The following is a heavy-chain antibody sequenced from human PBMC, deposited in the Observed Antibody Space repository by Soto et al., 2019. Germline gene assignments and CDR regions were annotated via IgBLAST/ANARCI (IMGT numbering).Heavy chain of an antibody. D-gene: IGHD3-10*01. CDR2: TSYSGST. V-gene: IGHV4-31*03. J-gene: IGHJ5*02. CDR1: GGSISSGGYY. CDR3: ARAYYYGSGNYYNGRFAP. Sequence: QVQLQESGPGLVKPSQTLSLTCTVSGGSISSGGYYWSWVRQHPGKGLEWVGKTSYSGSTYYTPSLNNRFPISLHMTKNQSSQKKSSVTAADTAVYSWARAYYYGSGNYYNGRFAPWGQGTLVTVSS.